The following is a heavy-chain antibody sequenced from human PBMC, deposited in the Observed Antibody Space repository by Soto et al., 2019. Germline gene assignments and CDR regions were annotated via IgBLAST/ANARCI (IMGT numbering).Heavy chain of an antibody. CDR3: AKDQGSSWYEIDY. D-gene: IGHD6-13*01. CDR2: ISGSGGST. J-gene: IGHJ4*02. CDR1: GFTFSNYA. Sequence: EVQLLESGGGLVQHGGSLRLSCAASGFTFSNYAVTWVRQAPGKGLEWVSTISGSGGSTYYADSVKGLLTISIHNSKNTVYLQMNSPRAEYTAVYYCAKDQGSSWYEIDYWGQGTLVTVSS. V-gene: IGHV3-23*01.